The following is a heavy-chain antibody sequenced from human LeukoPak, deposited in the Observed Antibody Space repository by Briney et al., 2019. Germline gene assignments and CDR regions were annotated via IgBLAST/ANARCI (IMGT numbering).Heavy chain of an antibody. Sequence: PSETLSLTCAVYGGSFSGYYWSWIRQPPGKGLEWIGEINHSGSTNYNPSLKSRVTISVDTSKNQFSLKLSSVTAADTAVYYCARVRTGTTLRYYYYMDVGGKGTTVTVSS. J-gene: IGHJ6*03. CDR3: ARVRTGTTLRYYYYMDV. D-gene: IGHD1-7*01. CDR2: INHSGST. CDR1: GGSFSGYY. V-gene: IGHV4-34*01.